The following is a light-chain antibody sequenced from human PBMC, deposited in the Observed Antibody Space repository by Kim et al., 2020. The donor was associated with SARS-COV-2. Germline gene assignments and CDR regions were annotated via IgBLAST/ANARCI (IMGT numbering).Light chain of an antibody. J-gene: IGKJ1*01. V-gene: IGKV3-20*01. CDR2: GAS. CDR3: QQYGSSPKA. Sequence: SPGERSTLSCKASQGVTSSYLSWYQQKPGQAPRLLIYGASSRATGIPDRFSGSGSGTDFTLTISRLEPEDFAVYYCQQYGSSPKAFGQGTKVDIK. CDR1: QGVTSSY.